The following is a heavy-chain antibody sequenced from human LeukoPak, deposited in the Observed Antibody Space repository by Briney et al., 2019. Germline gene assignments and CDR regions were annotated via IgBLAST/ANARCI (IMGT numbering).Heavy chain of an antibody. CDR2: ITWDGGIT. V-gene: IGHV3-43*01. CDR1: EFTFDDYT. CDR3: AKLAVAGTILDY. J-gene: IGHJ4*02. Sequence: TGGSLRLSCAASEFTFDDYTMHWVRQAPGKGLEWVSLITWDGGITYYADSVRGRFTISRDNSKKSLYLQMNSLRNEDTALYYCAKLAVAGTILDYWGQGALVTVSS. D-gene: IGHD6-19*01.